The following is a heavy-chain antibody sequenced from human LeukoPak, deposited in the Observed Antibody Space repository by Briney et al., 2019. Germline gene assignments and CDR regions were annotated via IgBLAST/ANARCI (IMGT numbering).Heavy chain of an antibody. CDR2: ISSRSSYI. V-gene: IGHV3-21*01. CDR3: AREGGDYYGLDV. Sequence: GGSLRLSCATSGFTFSGYSMNWVRQAPGKGLEWVSSISSRSSYIYYGDSVKGRFIISRDNAKNPLYLQMDSLRAEDTAVYYRAREGGDYYGLDVWGRGTTVTVSS. J-gene: IGHJ6*02. CDR1: GFTFSGYS. D-gene: IGHD2-15*01.